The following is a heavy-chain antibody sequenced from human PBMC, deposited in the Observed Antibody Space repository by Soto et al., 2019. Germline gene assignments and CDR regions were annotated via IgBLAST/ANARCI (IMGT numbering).Heavy chain of an antibody. CDR2: IYYSGST. CDR3: ARLVAVAGTIWFDP. Sequence: SQTRSLTCTVSSGSISRYYWSWIQQPPGKGLEWIGYIYYSGSTNYNPSLKSRVTISVDTSKNQFSLKLSSVTAADTAVYYCARLVAVAGTIWFDPWGHGTLVTVSS. J-gene: IGHJ5*02. D-gene: IGHD6-19*01. CDR1: SGSISRYY. V-gene: IGHV4-59*08.